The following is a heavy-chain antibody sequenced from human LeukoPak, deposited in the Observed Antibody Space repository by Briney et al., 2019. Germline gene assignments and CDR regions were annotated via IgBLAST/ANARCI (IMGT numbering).Heavy chain of an antibody. CDR2: INTDGSDT. CDR3: AREDEAFDY. J-gene: IGHJ4*02. V-gene: IGHV3-74*01. Sequence: GGSLRLSCAASGFTFSNHWMHWVRQVSGKGLVWVSRINTDGSDTSYADSVEGRFTISRDNARNTLYLQMNSLRAEDTAVYYCAREDEAFDYWGQGTLVTVSS. D-gene: IGHD5-24*01. CDR1: GFTFSNHW.